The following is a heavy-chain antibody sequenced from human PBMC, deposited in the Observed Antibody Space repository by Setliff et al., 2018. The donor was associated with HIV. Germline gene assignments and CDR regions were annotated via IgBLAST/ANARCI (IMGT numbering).Heavy chain of an antibody. CDR2: FDPEDGET. V-gene: IGHV1-24*01. CDR1: GYTLTELS. Sequence: ASVKVSCKVSGYTLTELSMHWVRQAPGKGLEWMGGFDPEDGETIYAQKFQGRVTMTEDTSTDTAYMELSSLRSEDTAVYYCATALGGYCCGGSCYPPFDIWGQGTMVTVS. D-gene: IGHD2-15*01. J-gene: IGHJ3*02. CDR3: ATALGGYCCGGSCYPPFDI.